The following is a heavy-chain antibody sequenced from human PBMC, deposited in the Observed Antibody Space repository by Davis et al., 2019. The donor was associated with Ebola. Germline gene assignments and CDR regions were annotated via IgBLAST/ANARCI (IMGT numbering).Heavy chain of an antibody. D-gene: IGHD1-26*01. J-gene: IGHJ6*03. CDR3: ARRGWDLHYYYYMDV. CDR1: GYTFTSYW. Sequence: GESLKISCKTSGYTFTSYWIGWVRQMPGKGLEWMGIIHPGHLDTRYSPSFQGQVTISVDKSTSTAFLQWSSLEDSDTAVYYCARRGWDLHYYYYMDVWGEGTTVTVS. CDR2: IHPGHLDT. V-gene: IGHV5-51*01.